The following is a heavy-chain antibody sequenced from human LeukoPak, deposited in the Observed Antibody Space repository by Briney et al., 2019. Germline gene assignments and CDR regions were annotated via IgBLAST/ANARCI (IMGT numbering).Heavy chain of an antibody. D-gene: IGHD5-12*01. J-gene: IGHJ6*03. Sequence: GASVKVSCKASGYTFTGYYMHWVRQAPGQGLEWMGWINPNSGGTNYAQKFQGRVTMTRDTSISTAYMELSRLRSDDTAVYYCARRSGYDSPERVYYYMDVWGKGTTVTISS. V-gene: IGHV1-2*02. CDR2: INPNSGGT. CDR1: GYTFTGYY. CDR3: ARRSGYDSPERVYYYMDV.